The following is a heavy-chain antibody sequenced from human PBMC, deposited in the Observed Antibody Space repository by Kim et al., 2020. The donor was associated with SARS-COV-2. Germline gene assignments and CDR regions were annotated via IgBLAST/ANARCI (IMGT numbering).Heavy chain of an antibody. V-gene: IGHV1-24*01. CDR2: FDPEDGET. CDR1: GYTLTELS. J-gene: IGHJ6*02. D-gene: IGHD3-3*01. Sequence: ASVKVSCKVSGYTLTELSMHWVRQAPGKGLEWMGGFDPEDGETIYAQKFQGRVTMTEDTSTDTAYMELSSLRSEDTAVYYCATVNTIFGVVIRRDYGMDVWGQGTTVTVSS. CDR3: ATVNTIFGVVIRRDYGMDV.